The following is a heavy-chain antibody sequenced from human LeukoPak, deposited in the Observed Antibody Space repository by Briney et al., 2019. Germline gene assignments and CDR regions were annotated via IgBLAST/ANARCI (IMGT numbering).Heavy chain of an antibody. V-gene: IGHV1-69*04. Sequence: ASVKVSCKASGGTFSSYAISWVRQAPGQGLEWMRRIIPILGIANYAQKFQGRVTITADKSTSTAYMELSSLRSEDTAVYYCARDKDVVYCSGGSCHTYYYYGMDVWGQGTTVTVSS. CDR2: IIPILGIA. D-gene: IGHD2-15*01. J-gene: IGHJ6*02. CDR3: ARDKDVVYCSGGSCHTYYYYGMDV. CDR1: GGTFSSYA.